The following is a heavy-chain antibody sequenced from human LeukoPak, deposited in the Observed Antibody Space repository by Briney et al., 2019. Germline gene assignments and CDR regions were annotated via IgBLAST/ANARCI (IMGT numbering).Heavy chain of an antibody. V-gene: IGHV3-30*02. Sequence: PGGSLRLSCAASGFTFSSYGMHWVRQAPGKGLEWVAFILYDGINKYYADSVKGRFSISRDNARNSLYLQMNSLRAEDTAVYYCARDSPNEAILWWSIDYWGQGTLVTVSS. J-gene: IGHJ4*02. CDR1: GFTFSSYG. D-gene: IGHD2-21*01. CDR2: ILYDGINK. CDR3: ARDSPNEAILWWSIDY.